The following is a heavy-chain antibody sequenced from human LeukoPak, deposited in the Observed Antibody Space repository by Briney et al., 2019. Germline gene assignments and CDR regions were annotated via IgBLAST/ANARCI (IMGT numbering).Heavy chain of an antibody. D-gene: IGHD4-17*01. J-gene: IGHJ4*02. Sequence: SETLSLTCTVSGGSISSYYWSWIRQPPGKGLDWIGYIYYSGSTNYNPSPKSRVTISVDTSKNQFSLKLSSVTAADTAVYYCARVTGSIYGDPYYFDYWGQGTLVTVSS. CDR1: GGSISSYY. CDR3: ARVTGSIYGDPYYFDY. V-gene: IGHV4-59*01. CDR2: IYYSGST.